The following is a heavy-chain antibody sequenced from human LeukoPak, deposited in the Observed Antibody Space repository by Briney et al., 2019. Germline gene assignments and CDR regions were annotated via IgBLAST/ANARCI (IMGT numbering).Heavy chain of an antibody. V-gene: IGHV4-39*01. D-gene: IGHD1-26*01. CDR3: AYSGSYGHLGY. CDR2: IYSSVST. Sequence: PSETLSLTCTVSGGSISSNAYYWAWIRQPPGKGLEWIGSIYSSVSTYYNPSLKSRVTISVDTSKNQFSLRPSSVTAADTALYYCAYSGSYGHLGYWGQGIPVTVSS. CDR1: GGSISSNAYY. J-gene: IGHJ4*02.